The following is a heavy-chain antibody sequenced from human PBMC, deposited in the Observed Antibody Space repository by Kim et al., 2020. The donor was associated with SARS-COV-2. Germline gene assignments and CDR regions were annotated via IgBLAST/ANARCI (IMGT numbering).Heavy chain of an antibody. CDR3: ARKTPRPFGPDAFEN. J-gene: IGHJ3*02. Sequence: GGSLRLSCAASGFTFSSYSMNWVRQAPGKGLEWVSSISSSSSYIYYADSVKGRFTISRDNAKNSLYLQMNSLRAEDTAVYYCARKTPRPFGPDAFENWGHRTLFTPSS. V-gene: IGHV3-21*01. CDR1: GFTFSSYS. CDR2: ISSSSSYI. D-gene: IGHD3-10*01.